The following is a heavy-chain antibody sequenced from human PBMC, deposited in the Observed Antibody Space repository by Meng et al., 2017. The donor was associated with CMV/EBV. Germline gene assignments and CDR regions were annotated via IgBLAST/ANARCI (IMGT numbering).Heavy chain of an antibody. CDR1: WDSVSSNSAA. CDR3: AREDSSGWYEGPFDY. CDR2: TYYRSKWYN. Sequence: SCAISWDSVSSNSAAWNWIRQYPSRGLEWLGRTYYRSKWYNDYAVSVKSRITINPDTSKNQFSLQLNSVTHEDTAVYYCAREDSSGWYEGPFDYWGQGTLVTVSS. J-gene: IGHJ4*02. D-gene: IGHD6-19*01. V-gene: IGHV6-1*01.